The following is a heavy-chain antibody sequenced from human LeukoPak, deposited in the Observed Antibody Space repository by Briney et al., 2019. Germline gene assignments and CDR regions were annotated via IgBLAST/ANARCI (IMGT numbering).Heavy chain of an antibody. V-gene: IGHV3-23*01. J-gene: IGHJ4*02. CDR3: AKVGKDYVWGSYRYTGILGY. CDR2: ISGSGGST. Sequence: PGGSLRLSCAASGFTFSSYAMSWVRQAPGKGLEWVSAISGSGGSTYYADSVKGRFTISRDNSKNTLYLQMNSLRAEDTAVYYCAKVGKDYVWGSYRYTGILGYWGQGTLVTVSS. D-gene: IGHD3-16*02. CDR1: GFTFSSYA.